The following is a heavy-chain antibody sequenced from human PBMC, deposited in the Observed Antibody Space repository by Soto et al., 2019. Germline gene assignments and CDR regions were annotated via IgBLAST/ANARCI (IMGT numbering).Heavy chain of an antibody. D-gene: IGHD2-2*01. CDR1: GFTFSSYA. Sequence: EVQLLESGGGLVQSGGSLRLSCAASGFTFSSYAMSWVRQAPGKGLEWVSAISGSGGSTYYADSVKGRFTISRDNSKNTLYLQMNSLRAEDTAVYYCAKEPGYCSSTSCNDAFDIWGQGTMVTVSS. V-gene: IGHV3-23*01. CDR3: AKEPGYCSSTSCNDAFDI. J-gene: IGHJ3*02. CDR2: ISGSGGST.